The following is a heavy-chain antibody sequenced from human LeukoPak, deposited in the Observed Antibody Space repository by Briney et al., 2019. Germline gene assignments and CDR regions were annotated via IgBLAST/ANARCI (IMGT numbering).Heavy chain of an antibody. CDR1: GFTFSSYG. Sequence: PGGSLRLSCAASGFTFSSYGVHWVRQAPGKGLEWVAFIRYDGSNKYYADSVKGRFTISRDNSKNTLYLQMNSLRAEDTAVYYCAKDGLGAARPSAFDIWGQGTMVTVSS. D-gene: IGHD6-6*01. J-gene: IGHJ3*02. V-gene: IGHV3-30*02. CDR3: AKDGLGAARPSAFDI. CDR2: IRYDGSNK.